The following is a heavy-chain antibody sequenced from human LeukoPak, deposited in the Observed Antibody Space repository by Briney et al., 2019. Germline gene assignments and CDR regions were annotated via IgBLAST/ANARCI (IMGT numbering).Heavy chain of an antibody. J-gene: IGHJ4*02. D-gene: IGHD1-26*01. Sequence: SETLSLTCTVSGGSISSYYWSWIRQSPGKGLEWIGYIYTSGSPNYNPSLKSRVTISEDTSKNQFPLKLSSVTAADTAVYYCARYSGSYGVDYWGQGTLVTVSS. CDR3: ARYSGSYGVDY. CDR1: GGSISSYY. V-gene: IGHV4-4*09. CDR2: IYTSGSP.